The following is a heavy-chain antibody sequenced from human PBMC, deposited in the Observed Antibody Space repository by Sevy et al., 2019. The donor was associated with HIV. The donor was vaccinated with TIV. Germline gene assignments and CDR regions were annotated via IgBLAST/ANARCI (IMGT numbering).Heavy chain of an antibody. CDR3: TTDSGPSYGLSH. CDR2: IKSKTDGGTT. D-gene: IGHD5-18*01. CDR1: GFTFNYAW. J-gene: IGHJ4*02. Sequence: GESLKISCAASGFTFNYAWMSWVRQAPGKGLEWVGRIKSKTDGGTTDYAAPVRGRFTISRDDSKTTLYLQMNSLKTEDTAVYYCTTDSGPSYGLSHWGQGTLVTVSS. V-gene: IGHV3-15*01.